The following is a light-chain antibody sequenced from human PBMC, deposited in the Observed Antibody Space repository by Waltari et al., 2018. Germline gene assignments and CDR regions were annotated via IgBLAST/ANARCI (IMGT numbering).Light chain of an antibody. J-gene: IGKJ2*01. CDR1: QSVGTY. V-gene: IGKV3-11*01. CDR2: DAS. Sequence: EIVSTQSPATLSLSPGETATLSCRASQSVGTYLAWYQQKPGQAPRLLIYDASNRATGIPARFRGSGSGTDFTLTISSLEAEDFAVYYCQQRSSWTPHTFGQGARLEIK. CDR3: QQRSSWTPHT.